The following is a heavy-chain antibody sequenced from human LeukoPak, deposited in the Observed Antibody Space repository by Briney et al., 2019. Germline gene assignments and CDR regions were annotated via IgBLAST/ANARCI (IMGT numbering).Heavy chain of an antibody. V-gene: IGHV1-2*02. J-gene: IGHJ4*02. CDR1: GSTFTDYY. Sequence: ASVKVSCKASGSTFTDYYMHWVRQAPGQGLEWMGWINPNSGGTNYAQKFQGRVTMTRDTSISTAYMELSRLRSDDTAVYYCARDIYCSSTSCPFDYWGQGTLVTVSS. CDR2: INPNSGGT. D-gene: IGHD2-2*01. CDR3: ARDIYCSSTSCPFDY.